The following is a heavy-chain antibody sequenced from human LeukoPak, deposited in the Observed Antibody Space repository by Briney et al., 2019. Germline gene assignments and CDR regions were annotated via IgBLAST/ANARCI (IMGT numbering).Heavy chain of an antibody. Sequence: RPGGSLRLSCAASGFTFTTYWMHWVRQAPGKGLVWVSRINTDGSSTSYADSVKGRFTISRDNAKNTLYLQMNSLRAEDTAVYYCARVAGATFDYWGQGTLVTVSS. CDR3: ARVAGATFDY. CDR2: INTDGSST. V-gene: IGHV3-74*01. J-gene: IGHJ4*02. D-gene: IGHD1-26*01. CDR1: GFTFTTYW.